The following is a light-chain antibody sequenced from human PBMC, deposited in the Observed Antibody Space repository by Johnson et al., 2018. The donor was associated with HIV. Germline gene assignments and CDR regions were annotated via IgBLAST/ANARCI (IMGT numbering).Light chain of an antibody. CDR2: DNN. Sequence: QAVLTQPPSVSAAPGQKVTISCSGSSSNIGNNYVSWYQQLPGTAPKLLIYDNNKRPSGVPDRFSGSKSGTSATLGITGLQTGDEANYYCGTWNNSLTSPYVCGTGTKVTGL. CDR1: SSNIGNNY. J-gene: IGLJ1*01. CDR3: GTWNNSLTSPYV. V-gene: IGLV1-51*01.